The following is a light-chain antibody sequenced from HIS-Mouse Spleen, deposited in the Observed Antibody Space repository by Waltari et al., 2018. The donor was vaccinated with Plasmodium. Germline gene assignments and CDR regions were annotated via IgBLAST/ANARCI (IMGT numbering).Light chain of an antibody. J-gene: IGLJ3*02. CDR3: YSTDSSGNHRV. V-gene: IGLV3-10*01. CDR2: EDS. CDR1: ALPKKY. Sequence: SYELTQPPSVSVYPGQTARITCSGDALPKKYAYWYQQKSGQAPVLVIHEDSKRPSGIPERFSGSSSGTMATLTISGAQVEDEADYYCYSTDSSGNHRVFGGGTKLTVL.